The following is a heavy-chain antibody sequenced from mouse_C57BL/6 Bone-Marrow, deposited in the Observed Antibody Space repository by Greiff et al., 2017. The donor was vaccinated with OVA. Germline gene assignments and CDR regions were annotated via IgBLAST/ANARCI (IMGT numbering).Heavy chain of an antibody. CDR1: GYSFTDYE. J-gene: IGHJ4*01. V-gene: IGHV1-15*01. CDR3: TRGYSNYYSRDY. Sequence: VQRVESGAELVRPGASVTLSCTASGYSFTDYEMHWVKQTPVPGLEWIGALAPDTGGTAYNQKFKGQAILTADTSSSPVYMEIRRLTSEDSAVYYCTRGYSNYYSRDYWGQGTSVTVSS. D-gene: IGHD2-5*01. CDR2: LAPDTGGT.